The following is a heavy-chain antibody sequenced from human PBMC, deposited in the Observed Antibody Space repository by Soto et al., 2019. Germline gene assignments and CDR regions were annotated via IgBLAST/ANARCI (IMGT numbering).Heavy chain of an antibody. CDR1: GFTFSSYA. Sequence: QVQLVESGGGVVQPGRSLRLSCAASGFTFSSYAMHWVRQAPGKGLEWVAVISYDGSNKYYADSVKGRFTISRDNSKNTLYLQMNSLRAEDTAVYYCAREWYYYDSSGYRPDAFDIWGQGTMVTVSS. J-gene: IGHJ3*02. V-gene: IGHV3-30-3*01. CDR2: ISYDGSNK. D-gene: IGHD3-22*01. CDR3: AREWYYYDSSGYRPDAFDI.